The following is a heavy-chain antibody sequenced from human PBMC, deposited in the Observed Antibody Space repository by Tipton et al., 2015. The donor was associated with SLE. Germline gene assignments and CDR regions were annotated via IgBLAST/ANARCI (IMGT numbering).Heavy chain of an antibody. V-gene: IGHV1-18*01. CDR2: ISAYNGNT. Sequence: QLVQSGAEVKKPGASVKVSCKASGYTFTSYGISWVRQAPGQGLEWMGWISAYNGNTNYAQKLQGRVTMTTDTSTSTAYMELRSLRSDDTAVYYCARDLGYYGSGSYHDAFDIWGQGTMVTVSS. D-gene: IGHD3-10*01. J-gene: IGHJ3*02. CDR3: ARDLGYYGSGSYHDAFDI. CDR1: GYTFTSYG.